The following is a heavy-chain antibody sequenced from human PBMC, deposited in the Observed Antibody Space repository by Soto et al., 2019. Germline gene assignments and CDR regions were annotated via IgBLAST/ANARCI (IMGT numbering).Heavy chain of an antibody. Sequence: SETLSLTCTVSGGSISNYYGSWIRQPPGRGLEWIGHIFYSGSTNYNPALKSRVTISVDTSKSQFSLKLSSVTAADTAVYYCAKDSGYNYGYFRWFDPWGQGTLVTVS. CDR2: IFYSGST. J-gene: IGHJ5*02. V-gene: IGHV4-59*01. CDR1: GGSISNYY. CDR3: AKDSGYNYGYFRWFDP. D-gene: IGHD5-18*01.